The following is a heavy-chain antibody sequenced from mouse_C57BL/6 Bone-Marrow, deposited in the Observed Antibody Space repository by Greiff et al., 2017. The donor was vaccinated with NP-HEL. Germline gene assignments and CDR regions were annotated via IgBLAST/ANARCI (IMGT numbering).Heavy chain of an antibody. CDR3: AGTYGNYEFAY. J-gene: IGHJ3*01. CDR2: IDPSDSYT. CDR1: GYTFTSYW. V-gene: IGHV1-69*01. D-gene: IGHD2-1*01. Sequence: VQLQQPGAELVMPGASVKLSCKASGYTFTSYWMHWVKQRPGQGLEWIGEIDPSDSYTNYNQKVKGKSTLTVDKSSSTAYMQLSSLTSEDSAVYYCAGTYGNYEFAYWGQGTLVTVSA.